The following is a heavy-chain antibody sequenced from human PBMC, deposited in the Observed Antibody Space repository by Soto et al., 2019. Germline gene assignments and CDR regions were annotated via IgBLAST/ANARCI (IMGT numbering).Heavy chain of an antibody. J-gene: IGHJ4*02. D-gene: IGHD2-8*01. CDR2: ISSSSSYI. V-gene: IGHV3-21*01. CDR1: GFTFSSYS. CDR3: ARDLSVDIVLMVYAHTFLH. Sequence: EVQLVESGGGLVKPGGSVRLSCAASGFTFSSYSMNWVRQAPGKGLEWVSSISSSSSYIYYADSVKGRFTISRDNAKNSLYLQMNSLRAEDTAVYYCARDLSVDIVLMVYAHTFLHWGQVTLVTVSS.